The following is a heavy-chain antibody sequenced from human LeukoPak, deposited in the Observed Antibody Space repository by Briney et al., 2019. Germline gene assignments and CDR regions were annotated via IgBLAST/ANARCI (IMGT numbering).Heavy chain of an antibody. V-gene: IGHV3-15*01. J-gene: IGHJ4*02. CDR1: AVTFCNAW. CDR3: TTDPGYNWNDEFDY. CDR2: IKSKTDGGTT. D-gene: IGHD1-1*01. Sequence: VGALRISCAASAVTFCNAWMSWVRQALGERVQWVGRIKSKTDGGTTDNAASVNDRFTNSRDDSKHTLYLQMNSLKTDDTAVYYCTTDPGYNWNDEFDYWGQGTLVTVSS.